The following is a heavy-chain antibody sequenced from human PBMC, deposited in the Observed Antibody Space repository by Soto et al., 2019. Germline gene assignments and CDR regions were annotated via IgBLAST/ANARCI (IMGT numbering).Heavy chain of an antibody. J-gene: IGHJ5*02. CDR3: ANLRHLPYDSSGNDNWFDP. V-gene: IGHV3-30-3*01. CDR2: ISYDGSNK. Sequence: QVQLVESGGGVVQPGRSLRLSCAASGFTFSSYAMHWVRQAPGKGLEWVAVISYDGSNKYYADSVKGRFTISRDNSKNTLYLQMNSLRAEDTAVYYCANLRHLPYDSSGNDNWFDPWGQGTLVTVSS. CDR1: GFTFSSYA. D-gene: IGHD3-22*01.